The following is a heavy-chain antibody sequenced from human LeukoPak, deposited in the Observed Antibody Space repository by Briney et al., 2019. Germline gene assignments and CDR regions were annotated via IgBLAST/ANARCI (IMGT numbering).Heavy chain of an antibody. Sequence: GGSLRLSCAASGFTFSSYEVNWVRQAPGKGLEWVSYISSGGNTIYYADSVKGRFTISRDNAKNSLYLQMNSLRAEDTAVYYCAREGTAMVSFDYWGQGTLVTVSS. CDR3: AREGTAMVSFDY. J-gene: IGHJ4*02. D-gene: IGHD5-18*01. CDR2: ISSGGNTI. V-gene: IGHV3-48*03. CDR1: GFTFSSYE.